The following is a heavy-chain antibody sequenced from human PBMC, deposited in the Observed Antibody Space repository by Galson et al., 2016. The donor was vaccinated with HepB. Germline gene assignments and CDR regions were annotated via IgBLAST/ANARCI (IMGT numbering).Heavy chain of an antibody. J-gene: IGHJ4*02. CDR2: ISGNGGST. D-gene: IGHD6-19*01. CDR1: GFTFSSYA. V-gene: IGHV3-23*01. CDR3: ARERPDIAVAAFDY. Sequence: SLRLSCAASGFTFSSYAMTWVRQVPGKGLEWVSTISGNGGSTYYADSVKGRFTMSRDNSKNTLYLQMNSLRAEDTAVYYCARERPDIAVAAFDYWGQGTLVTLSS.